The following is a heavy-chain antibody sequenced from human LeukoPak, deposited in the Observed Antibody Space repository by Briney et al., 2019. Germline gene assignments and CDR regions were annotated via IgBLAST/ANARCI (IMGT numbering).Heavy chain of an antibody. CDR3: ARAWLASYYFDH. CDR1: GYSFTSYW. Sequence: GESLKISCKGSGYSFTSYWIAWVRQMPGKDLEWMGIIYPGDSDTRYSPSFQGQVTISADKSISTAYLQWSSLKASDTAIYYCARAWLASYYFDHWGQGTLVTVSS. J-gene: IGHJ4*02. V-gene: IGHV5-51*01. D-gene: IGHD6-19*01. CDR2: IYPGDSDT.